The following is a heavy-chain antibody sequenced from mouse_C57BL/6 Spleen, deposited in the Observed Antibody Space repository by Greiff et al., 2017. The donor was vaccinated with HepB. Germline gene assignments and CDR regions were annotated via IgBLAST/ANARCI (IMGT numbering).Heavy chain of an antibody. D-gene: IGHD1-1*01. J-gene: IGHJ3*01. CDR2: IYPGSGST. CDR1: GYTFTSYW. Sequence: VQLQQPGAELVKPGASVKMSCKAFGYTFTSYWITWVKQRPGQGLEWIGDIYPGSGSTNYNEKFKSKATLTVDTSSSTAYMQLSSLTSEDSAVYYCARYYGSSPWFAYWGQGTLVTVSA. V-gene: IGHV1-55*01. CDR3: ARYYGSSPWFAY.